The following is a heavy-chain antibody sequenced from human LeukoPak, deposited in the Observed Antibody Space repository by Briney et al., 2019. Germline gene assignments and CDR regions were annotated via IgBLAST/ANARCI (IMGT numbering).Heavy chain of an antibody. J-gene: IGHJ5*02. D-gene: IGHD6-13*01. V-gene: IGHV3-9*01. CDR1: GFTFDDYA. CDR2: ISWNSGST. Sequence: SGGSLRLSCAASGFTFDDYAMHWVRQAPGKGLEWVSGISWNSGSTYYADSVKGRFTISRDNAKKSLYLQMNSLRAEDTAVYYCARVQKGIAAAGTGGGWFEPWGQGTLVTVSA. CDR3: ARVQKGIAAAGTGGGWFEP.